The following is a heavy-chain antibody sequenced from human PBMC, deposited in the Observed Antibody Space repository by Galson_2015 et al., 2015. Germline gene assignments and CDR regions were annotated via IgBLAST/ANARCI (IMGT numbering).Heavy chain of an antibody. J-gene: IGHJ5*02. CDR2: IRSKAYGGTT. V-gene: IGHV3-49*03. D-gene: IGHD3-3*01. CDR1: GFTFGDYA. Sequence: SLRLSCAASGFTFGDYAMSWFRQAPGKGLEWVGFIRSKAYGGTTEYAASVKGRFTISRDDSKSIAYLQMNSLKTEDTAVYYCTRVPITIFGVVIINWFDPWGQGTLVTVSS. CDR3: TRVPITIFGVVIINWFDP.